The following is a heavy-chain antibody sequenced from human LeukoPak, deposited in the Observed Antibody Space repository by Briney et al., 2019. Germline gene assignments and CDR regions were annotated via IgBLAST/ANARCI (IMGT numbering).Heavy chain of an antibody. CDR3: AKRKGNDYGDLFHF. CDR1: GFTFSSYV. CDR2: ISGSGGST. V-gene: IGHV3-23*01. D-gene: IGHD4-17*01. Sequence: GGSLRLSYVASGFTFSSYVMSWGRQAPGKGLDWVSTISGSGGSTYYADSVKGRFTISRDSSKNTLYLQMNSLRAEDTAIYFCAKRKGNDYGDLFHFWGQGTLVTVSS. J-gene: IGHJ4*02.